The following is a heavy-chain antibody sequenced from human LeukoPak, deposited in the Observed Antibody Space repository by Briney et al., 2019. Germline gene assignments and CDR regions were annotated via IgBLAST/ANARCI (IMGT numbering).Heavy chain of an antibody. D-gene: IGHD7-27*01. CDR3: AKPALTGDLAFDI. Sequence: GGSLRLSCAASGFTFSSYWMHWVRQVPGKGLLWVARIETDGSSTAYADSVKGRFTISRDNSKNTLYLQMNSLRAEDTAVYYCAKPALTGDLAFDIWGQGTMVTVSS. V-gene: IGHV3-74*01. CDR1: GFTFSSYW. CDR2: IETDGSST. J-gene: IGHJ3*02.